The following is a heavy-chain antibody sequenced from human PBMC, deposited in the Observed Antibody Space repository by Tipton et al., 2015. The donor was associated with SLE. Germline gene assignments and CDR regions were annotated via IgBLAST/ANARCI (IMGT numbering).Heavy chain of an antibody. CDR1: GGSISSSSYY. CDR3: AREGPFQGPGSFDI. V-gene: IGHV4-39*07. CDR2: IYHSGST. Sequence: TLSLTCTVSGGSISSSSYYWGWIRQPPGKGLEWIGSIYHSGSTYYNPSLKSRVTIPVDTSKNQFSLKLSSVTAADTAVYYCAREGPFQGPGSFDIWGQGTMVTVSS. J-gene: IGHJ3*02.